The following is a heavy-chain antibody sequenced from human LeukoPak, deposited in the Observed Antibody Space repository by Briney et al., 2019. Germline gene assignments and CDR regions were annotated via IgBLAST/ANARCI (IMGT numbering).Heavy chain of an antibody. Sequence: GGSLRLSCAASGFTFSSYEMNWVRQAPGKGLEWVSYISSSGSTIYYADSVKGRFTISRDNAKNSLFLQMNSLRAEDTAVYYCARDRAGGLRFVEWLSAFDYWGQGTLVTVSS. CDR3: ARDRAGGLRFVEWLSAFDY. CDR2: ISSSGSTI. J-gene: IGHJ4*02. V-gene: IGHV3-48*03. CDR1: GFTFSSYE. D-gene: IGHD3-3*01.